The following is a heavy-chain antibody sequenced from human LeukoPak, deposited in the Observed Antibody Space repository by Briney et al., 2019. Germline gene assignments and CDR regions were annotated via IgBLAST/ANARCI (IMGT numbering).Heavy chain of an antibody. CDR1: GFTFSHYL. CDR2: INSDESNT. Sequence: PGGSLRLSCAASGFTFSHYLMHWVRQAPGKGLVWVSRINSDESNTNSYADSVKGRFIISRDNAKNTLYLLMNSLRAEDTAVYFCGRGGNGIDIWGQGTTVIVSS. V-gene: IGHV3-74*01. CDR3: GRGGNGIDI. D-gene: IGHD2-8*01. J-gene: IGHJ3*02.